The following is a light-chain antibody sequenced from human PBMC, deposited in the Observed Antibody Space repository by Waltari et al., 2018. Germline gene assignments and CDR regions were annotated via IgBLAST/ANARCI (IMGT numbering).Light chain of an antibody. Sequence: QSVLTQPPSASGTPGQRVTISCSGGRSNIGSNPLNWFQQLPGTAPRLFIYFTDQRPSGVPGRFSGSKSGTSASLAISGLQSGDEADYYCASWDASLNGWVFGGGTKLTVL. CDR3: ASWDASLNGWV. CDR1: RSNIGSNP. J-gene: IGLJ3*02. V-gene: IGLV1-44*01. CDR2: FTD.